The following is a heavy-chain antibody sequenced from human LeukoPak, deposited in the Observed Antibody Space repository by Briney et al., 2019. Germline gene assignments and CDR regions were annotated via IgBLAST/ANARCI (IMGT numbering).Heavy chain of an antibody. CDR1: GYTFTSYY. V-gene: IGHV1-46*01. CDR2: INPSGGST. J-gene: IGHJ5*02. CDR3: ARDGDSGSYLGNRFDP. Sequence: ASVKVSCKASGYTFTSYYMHWVRQAPGQGPEWMGIINPSGGSTSYAQKFQGRVTMTRDTSTSTVYMELSSLRSEDTAVYYCARDGDSGSYLGNRFDPWGQGTLVTVSS. D-gene: IGHD1-26*01.